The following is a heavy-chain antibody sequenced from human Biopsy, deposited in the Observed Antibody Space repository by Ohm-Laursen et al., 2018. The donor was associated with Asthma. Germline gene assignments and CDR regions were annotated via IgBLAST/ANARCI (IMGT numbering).Heavy chain of an antibody. J-gene: IGHJ3*02. Sequence: SLRLSCSAAGSSFSNFAIHWVRQAPGKGLEWVGVISKDASTQDYADSVKGRFTMARDNSKNTLDLQMNSLREEDTAVYYCVRDGTDDAFDIWGQGTVVSVSS. CDR3: VRDGTDDAFDI. D-gene: IGHD1-1*01. V-gene: IGHV3-30*01. CDR1: GSSFSNFA. CDR2: ISKDASTQ.